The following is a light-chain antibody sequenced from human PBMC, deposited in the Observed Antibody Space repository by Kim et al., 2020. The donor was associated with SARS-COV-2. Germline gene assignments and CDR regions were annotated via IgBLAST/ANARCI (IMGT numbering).Light chain of an antibody. CDR2: AAS. CDR1: QVIHYF. J-gene: IGKJ1*01. V-gene: IGKV1-27*01. Sequence: ASVGDRFTISCRASQVIHYFVAWYQQKPGKVPSLLIYAASTLHSGVPSRFSGSGSGTNFTLTIDGLQADDVSTFYCQTYIDAPWTFGQGTKVDIK. CDR3: QTYIDAPWT.